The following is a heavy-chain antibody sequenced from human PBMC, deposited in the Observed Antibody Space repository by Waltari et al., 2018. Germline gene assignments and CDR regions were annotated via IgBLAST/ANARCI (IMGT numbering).Heavy chain of an antibody. Sequence: QVQLQESGPGLVKPSETLSLTCTVSGGSISSHYWSWIRQPPGKGLEWIGYIYYRGSTNYNPSLKSRVTISVDTSKNQFSLKLSSVTAADTAVYYWAREFLTVAGRGWFDPWGQGTLVTVSS. V-gene: IGHV4-59*11. D-gene: IGHD3-10*01. J-gene: IGHJ5*02. CDR1: GGSISSHY. CDR3: AREFLTVAGRGWFDP. CDR2: IYYRGST.